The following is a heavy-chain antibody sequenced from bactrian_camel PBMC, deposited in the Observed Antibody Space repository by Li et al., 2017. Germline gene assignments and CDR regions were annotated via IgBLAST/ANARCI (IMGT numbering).Heavy chain of an antibody. V-gene: IGHV3S63*01. CDR2: IDSRGTT. CDR3: AADWPSSVDYGLDTPCETQRGSFGA. CDR1: GLVYPFWS. Sequence: QVQLVESGGGSVQAGGSLTLSCAASGLVYPFWSMAWFRQAPGKEREGVARIDSRGTTEYVDSVKGRFTISRDNAKNTLYLQMNNLKPEDTAVYYCAADWPSSVDYGLDTPCETQRGSFGAMGQGTQVTVS. J-gene: IGHJ6*01. D-gene: IGHD5*01.